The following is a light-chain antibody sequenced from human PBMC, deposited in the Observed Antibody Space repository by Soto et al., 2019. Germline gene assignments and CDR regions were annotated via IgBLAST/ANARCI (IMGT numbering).Light chain of an antibody. Sequence: DIQMTQSPSSLSASVGERVIITCRASQSISRYLNWYQRKPGRAPKLLVYAASNLQSGVPSRFSGSGSETDFDRTINSFQHEDLETYYCQQSYVIPWTFGQGTEVEVK. CDR3: QQSYVIPWT. CDR2: AAS. CDR1: QSISRY. J-gene: IGKJ1*01. V-gene: IGKV1-39*01.